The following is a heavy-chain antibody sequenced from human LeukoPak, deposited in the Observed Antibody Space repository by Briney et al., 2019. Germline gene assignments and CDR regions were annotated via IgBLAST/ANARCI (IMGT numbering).Heavy chain of an antibody. J-gene: IGHJ6*02. CDR3: ARGLYSSSWTTYYYYGMDV. V-gene: IGHV4-30-4*01. Sequence: PSQTLSLTCTVFGGSISSGDYYWSWLRQPPGKGLEWIGYIYYSGSTYYNPSLKSRVTISVDTSKNQFSLKLSSVTAADTAVYYCARGLYSSSWTTYYYYGMDVWGQGTTVTVSS. CDR1: GGSISSGDYY. CDR2: IYYSGST. D-gene: IGHD6-13*01.